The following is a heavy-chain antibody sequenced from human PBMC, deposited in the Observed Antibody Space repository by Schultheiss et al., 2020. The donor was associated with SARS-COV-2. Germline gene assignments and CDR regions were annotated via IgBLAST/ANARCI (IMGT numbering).Heavy chain of an antibody. Sequence: GESLKISCAASGFTFSSYAMHWVRQAPGKGLEWVAVIWYDGSNKYYADSVKGRFTISRDNSKNTLYLQMNSLRAEDTAVYYCARDVSSGWYYYYYGMDVWGQGTTVTVSS. CDR3: ARDVSSGWYYYYYGMDV. CDR2: IWYDGSNK. V-gene: IGHV3-30*07. CDR1: GFTFSSYA. D-gene: IGHD6-19*01. J-gene: IGHJ6*02.